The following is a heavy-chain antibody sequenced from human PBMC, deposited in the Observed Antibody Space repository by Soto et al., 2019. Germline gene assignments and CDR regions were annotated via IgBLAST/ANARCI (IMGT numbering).Heavy chain of an antibody. CDR2: INQDASER. J-gene: IGHJ4*02. D-gene: IGHD6-13*01. Sequence: GGSLRLSCVASGFTLSTYWGSWVRQAPGKGLEWVANINQDASERYYMDSVKGRFTISRDNAENSVWLQMNSLRAEDTAVYYCARAIGAAGGYWGQGTLVTVSS. CDR1: GFTLSTYW. CDR3: ARAIGAAGGY. V-gene: IGHV3-7*05.